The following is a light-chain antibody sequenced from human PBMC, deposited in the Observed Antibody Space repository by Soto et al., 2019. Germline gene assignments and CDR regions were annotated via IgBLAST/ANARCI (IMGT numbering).Light chain of an antibody. CDR2: EVA. CDR1: SSDVGGYDY. J-gene: IGLJ3*02. V-gene: IGLV2-14*01. Sequence: QSALTQPASVSGSPGQSITISCTGSSSDVGGYDYVSWYQQHPGKTPKLIIYEVANRPSGVSVRFSGSKSGNTASLTISGLQAGDEADYYCSSFTSIGTWVFGGGTKVTVL. CDR3: SSFTSIGTWV.